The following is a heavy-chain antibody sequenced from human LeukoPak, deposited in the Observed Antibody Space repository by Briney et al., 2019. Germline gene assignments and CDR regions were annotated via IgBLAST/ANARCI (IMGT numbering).Heavy chain of an antibody. CDR2: IYHSGST. D-gene: IGHD6-19*01. CDR3: ARGAVAGTEYNWFDP. CDR1: GGSISSSSYY. Sequence: ASETLSLTCTVSGGSISSSSYYWGWIRQPPGKGLEWIGSIYHSGSTNYNPSLKSRVSISVDKSKNQFSLKLSSVTAADTAVYYCARGAVAGTEYNWFDPWGQGTLVTVSS. V-gene: IGHV4-39*07. J-gene: IGHJ5*02.